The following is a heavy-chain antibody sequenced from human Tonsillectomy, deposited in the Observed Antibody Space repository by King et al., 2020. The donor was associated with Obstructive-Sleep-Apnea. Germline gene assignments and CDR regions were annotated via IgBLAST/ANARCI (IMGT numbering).Heavy chain of an antibody. CDR2: IYPGDSDT. CDR3: ARHHGSGSLSPFDP. J-gene: IGHJ5*02. V-gene: IGHV5-51*01. D-gene: IGHD3-10*01. Sequence: VQLVESGAEVKKPGESLKISCKASGYSFTTNCIGWVRQMPGKGLEWMGIIYPGDSDTRYSPSFQGQVTISVYKSISTAYLQWNSLKASDTAIYYCARHHGSGSLSPFDPWGQGTLVTVSS. CDR1: GYSFTTNC.